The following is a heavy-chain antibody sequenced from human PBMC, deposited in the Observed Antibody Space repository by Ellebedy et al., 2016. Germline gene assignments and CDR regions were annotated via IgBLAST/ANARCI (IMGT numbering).Heavy chain of an antibody. Sequence: GGSLRLXCAASGFTFSSYGMHWVRQAPGKGLEWVAVIWYDGSNTYYADSVKGRFTISRDNSKNTLCVQMNSLRAEDTALYYCARDETTGVLHFDYWGQGTLVTVSS. J-gene: IGHJ4*02. CDR1: GFTFSSYG. V-gene: IGHV3-33*01. D-gene: IGHD1-1*01. CDR3: ARDETTGVLHFDY. CDR2: IWYDGSNT.